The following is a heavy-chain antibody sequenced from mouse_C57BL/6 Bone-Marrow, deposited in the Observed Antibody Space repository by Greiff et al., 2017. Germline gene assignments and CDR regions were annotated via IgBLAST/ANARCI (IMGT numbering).Heavy chain of an antibody. V-gene: IGHV1-82*01. CDR2: IYPGDGDT. CDR3: ARIYYYCDY. CDR1: GYAFSSSW. J-gene: IGHJ2*01. D-gene: IGHD1-1*01. Sequence: QVQLQQSGPELVKPGASVKISCKASGYAFSSSWMNWVKQRPGKGLVWIGRIYPGDGDTNYNGKFKGKATLTADKSSSTAYMQLSSLTSEYSAVYFCARIYYYCDYWGQGTTLTVSS.